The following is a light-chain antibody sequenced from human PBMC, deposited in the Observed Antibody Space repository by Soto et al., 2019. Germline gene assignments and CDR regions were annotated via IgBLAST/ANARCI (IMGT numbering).Light chain of an antibody. V-gene: IGLV2-14*01. Sequence: QSVLTQPASVSGSPGQSITISGTGTSSDVGGYNYVSWYQQHPGKAPKLMIYAVTDRPSGVSSRFSGSKSGNTASLTISGLQDEDEADYYCSSYTSSSTLFGTGTKVTVL. CDR1: SSDVGGYNY. CDR3: SSYTSSSTL. J-gene: IGLJ1*01. CDR2: AVT.